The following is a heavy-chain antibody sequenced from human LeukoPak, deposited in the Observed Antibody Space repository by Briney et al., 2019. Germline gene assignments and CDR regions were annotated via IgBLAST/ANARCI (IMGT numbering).Heavy chain of an antibody. D-gene: IGHD3-10*01. CDR1: GGSISSSGHY. V-gene: IGHV4-31*03. Sequence: PSETLSLTCTVSGGSISSSGHYWRWIRQHPTKGLEWIGYIYYDGNTDSNASLKGRVTISVDTSKNQFSLRLSSVTAADTAVYYCARHGSGRYYNALKSPFDYWGQGTLVTVSS. CDR2: IYYDGNT. CDR3: ARHGSGRYYNALKSPFDY. J-gene: IGHJ4*02.